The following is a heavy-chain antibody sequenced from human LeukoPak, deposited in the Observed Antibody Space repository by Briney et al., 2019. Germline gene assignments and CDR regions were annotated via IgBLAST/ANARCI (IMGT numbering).Heavy chain of an antibody. CDR1: GFTFSSYG. CDR3: AKDQFVVVPATDAFDI. J-gene: IGHJ3*02. CDR2: IRYDGSNK. D-gene: IGHD2-2*01. V-gene: IGHV3-30*02. Sequence: PGGSLRLSCAASGFTFSSYGMHWVRQAPGKGLAWVAFIRYDGSNKYYADSVKGRFTISRDNSKNTLYLQMNSLRAEDTAVYYCAKDQFVVVPATDAFDIWGQGTMVTVSS.